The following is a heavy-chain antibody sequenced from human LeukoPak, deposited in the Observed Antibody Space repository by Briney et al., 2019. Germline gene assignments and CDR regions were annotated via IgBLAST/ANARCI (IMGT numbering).Heavy chain of an antibody. V-gene: IGHV3-7*01. J-gene: IGHJ4*02. Sequence: PGGSLRLSCAASGFTFTSHWMSWVRQAPGKGLEWVARMNLDGSEKYYVDSVKGRFTISRDNAKTSLYLEMNSLRAEDTAVYYCARDATYCTKGVCYTRFDYWGQGTLVTVSS. CDR1: GFTFTSHW. CDR2: MNLDGSEK. D-gene: IGHD2-8*01. CDR3: ARDATYCTKGVCYTRFDY.